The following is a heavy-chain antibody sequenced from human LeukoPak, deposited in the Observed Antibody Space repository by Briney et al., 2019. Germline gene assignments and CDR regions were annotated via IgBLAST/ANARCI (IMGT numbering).Heavy chain of an antibody. CDR1: GFTFSSNA. CDR2: ISGGGGGT. CDR3: AKDLSSGYYPFDY. V-gene: IGHV3-23*01. D-gene: IGHD3-22*01. Sequence: GGSLRLSCAASGFTFSSNAMSWVRQAPGEGLEWVSAISGGGGGTYYADSVKGRFTISRDNSKTTLYLQLNSLRAEDTAAYYCAKDLSSGYYPFDYWGQGTLVTVSS. J-gene: IGHJ4*02.